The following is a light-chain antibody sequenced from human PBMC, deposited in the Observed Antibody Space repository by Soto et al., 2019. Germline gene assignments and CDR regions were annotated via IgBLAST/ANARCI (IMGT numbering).Light chain of an antibody. J-gene: IGKJ1*01. V-gene: IGKV3-20*01. CDR3: QQDGSSAVT. Sequence: EIVLTQSPGPLSLSPGERATLSCRASQSVSRSYLAWYQQKPGQAPRLLIYGASSRATGIPDRFSGSGSGTDFTLTISRLEPEDFAVYYCQQDGSSAVTFGQGTKVEIK. CDR2: GAS. CDR1: QSVSRSY.